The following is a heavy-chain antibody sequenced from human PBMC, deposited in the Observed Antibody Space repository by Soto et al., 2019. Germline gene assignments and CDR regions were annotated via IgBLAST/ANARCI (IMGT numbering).Heavy chain of an antibody. CDR3: ARPKTAYNPRGPLYGMDV. V-gene: IGHV1-69*13. D-gene: IGHD1-20*01. CDR1: GGTFSSYA. J-gene: IGHJ6*02. Sequence: GASVKVSCKASGGTFSSYAISWVRQAPGQGLEWMGGIIPIFGTANYAQKFQGRVTITADESTSTAYMELSSLRSEDTAVYYCARPKTAYNPRGPLYGMDVWGQGTTVTVSS. CDR2: IIPIFGTA.